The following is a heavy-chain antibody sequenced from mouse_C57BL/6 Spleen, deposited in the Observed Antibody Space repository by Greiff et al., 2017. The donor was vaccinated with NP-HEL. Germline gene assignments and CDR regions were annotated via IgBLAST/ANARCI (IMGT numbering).Heavy chain of an antibody. CDR3: ERTESNFDN. Sequence: EVQLQQSGPELVKPGASVKISCKAPGYSFTGYYMNWVKQSPEKSREWIGEINPSTGGTTYNQKFKAKATLTVDKSSSSAYMQLKILTSEESAVYYCERTESNFDNWSQGTTLTVSS. CDR1: GYSFTGYY. J-gene: IGHJ2*01. D-gene: IGHD5-1*01. CDR2: INPSTGGT. V-gene: IGHV1-42*01.